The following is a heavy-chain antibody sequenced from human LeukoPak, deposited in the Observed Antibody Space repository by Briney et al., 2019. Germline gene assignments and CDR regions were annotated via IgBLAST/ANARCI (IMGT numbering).Heavy chain of an antibody. J-gene: IGHJ4*02. CDR3: ARASTVDFDY. Sequence: GGSLRLSCAASGFTFSSYRMNWVRQAPGKGLDWLSSISSSSNYIYYADSVKGRFTISRDNAKNSLYLQMNSLRADDTAVYCCARASTVDFDYWGQGNLVTVSS. V-gene: IGHV3-21*01. D-gene: IGHD5-12*01. CDR2: ISSSSNYI. CDR1: GFTFSSYR.